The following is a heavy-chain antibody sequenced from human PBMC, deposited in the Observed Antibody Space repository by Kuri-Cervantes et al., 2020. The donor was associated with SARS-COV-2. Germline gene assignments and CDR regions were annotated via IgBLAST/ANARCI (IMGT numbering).Heavy chain of an antibody. CDR1: GFTFSSYA. CDR3: ARDRQYDYYDSSGYYPDAFDI. D-gene: IGHD3-22*01. J-gene: IGHJ3*02. V-gene: IGHV3-21*01. CDR2: ISSSSSYI. Sequence: GGSLRLSCAASGFTFSSYAMSWVRQAPGKGLEWVSSISSSSSYIYYADSVKGRFTISRDNAKNSLYLQMNSLRAEDTAVYYCARDRQYDYYDSSGYYPDAFDIWGQGTMVTVSS.